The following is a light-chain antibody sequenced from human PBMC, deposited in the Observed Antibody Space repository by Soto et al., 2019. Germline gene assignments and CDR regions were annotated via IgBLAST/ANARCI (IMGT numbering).Light chain of an antibody. CDR1: QDISNY. J-gene: IGKJ3*01. V-gene: IGKV1-33*01. CDR2: DAS. Sequence: DIQMTQSPSSLSASVGDRVTITCQASQDISNYLNWYQQKPGKAPKLLIYDASNLETVVPSRFSGSGAGTDFTFTISSLQPEEIATYYCQQYVNLPLFGTGTKVDIK. CDR3: QQYVNLPL.